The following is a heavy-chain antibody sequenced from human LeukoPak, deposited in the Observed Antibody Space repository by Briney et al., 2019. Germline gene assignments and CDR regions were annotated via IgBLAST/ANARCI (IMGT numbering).Heavy chain of an antibody. V-gene: IGHV1-2*02. CDR1: GYTFTGYY. D-gene: IGHD3-10*01. Sequence: ASVKVSCKAPGYTFTGYYMNWVRQAPGQGLEWMGWINPYSGGTNYAQKFQGRVTMTRDTSTSTAYLELSSLRSDDTAVYYCPREKGAYYGSGSYYDYWGQGTLVTVCS. CDR3: PREKGAYYGSGSYYDY. CDR2: INPYSGGT. J-gene: IGHJ4*02.